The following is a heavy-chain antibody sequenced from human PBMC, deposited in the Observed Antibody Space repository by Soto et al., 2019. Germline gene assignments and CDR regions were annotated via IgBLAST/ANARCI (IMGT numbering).Heavy chain of an antibody. V-gene: IGHV4-59*08. CDR1: GGSISSYY. J-gene: IGHJ6*03. D-gene: IGHD3-3*01. Sequence: PSETLSLTCTVSGGSISSYYWIWIRQPPGKGLEWIGYIYYSGSTNYNPSLKSRVTISVDTSKNQFSLKLSSVTAADTAVYYCARHVGYDFWSGYWGADYYYYYMDVWGKGTTVTVSS. CDR2: IYYSGST. CDR3: ARHVGYDFWSGYWGADYYYYYMDV.